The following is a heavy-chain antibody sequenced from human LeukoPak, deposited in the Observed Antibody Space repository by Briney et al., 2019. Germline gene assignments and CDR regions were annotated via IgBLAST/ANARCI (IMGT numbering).Heavy chain of an antibody. J-gene: IGHJ4*02. CDR3: AKEGFGYYDYVWGSYRYNQFDY. D-gene: IGHD3-16*02. CDR2: ISGSGGST. CDR1: GFTFSSYA. Sequence: GGSLRLSCAASGFTFSSYAMSWVRQALGKGLEWVSAISGSGGSTYYADSVKGRFTISRDNSKNTLYLQMNSLRAEDTAVYYCAKEGFGYYDYVWGSYRYNQFDYWGQGTLVTVS. V-gene: IGHV3-23*01.